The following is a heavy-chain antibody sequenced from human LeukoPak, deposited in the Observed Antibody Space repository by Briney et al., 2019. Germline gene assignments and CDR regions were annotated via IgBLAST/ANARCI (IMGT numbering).Heavy chain of an antibody. V-gene: IGHV1-2*02. CDR1: GYTFTDYY. D-gene: IGHD3-22*01. J-gene: IGHJ4*02. CDR3: ARGRDSSTYYSGPGDY. CDR2: INPNGGGT. Sequence: GASVKVSCKASGYTFTDYYMHWVRQAPGQGLEWMGWINPNGGGTNYAQNFQGRVTMTRDTSISTAYMELSSLRSDDTAVHYCARGRDSSTYYSGPGDYWGQGTLITVSS.